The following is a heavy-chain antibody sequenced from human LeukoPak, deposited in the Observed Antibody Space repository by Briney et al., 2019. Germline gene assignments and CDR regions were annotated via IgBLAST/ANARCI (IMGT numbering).Heavy chain of an antibody. Sequence: GASVKVSCKASAYTFTSYGITWVRQAPGQGLEWMGWISGYNGDTNYAQNLQGRVTITADTSTSTAYMELRSLKSDDTAVYYCASGMSIAAPAAFDIWGQGTMVAVSS. J-gene: IGHJ3*02. V-gene: IGHV1-18*01. CDR3: ASGMSIAAPAAFDI. D-gene: IGHD6-6*01. CDR1: AYTFTSYG. CDR2: ISGYNGDT.